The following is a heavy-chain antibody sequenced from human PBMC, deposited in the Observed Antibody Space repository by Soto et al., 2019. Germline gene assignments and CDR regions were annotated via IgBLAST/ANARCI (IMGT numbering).Heavy chain of an antibody. Sequence: ASVKVSCKASGYTFTSYDSNWVRQATGQGLGWMGWMNPNSGNTGYAQKFQGRVTITRNTSISTAYMELSSLKSKDTAVYYCAREGQICSGDSCWGPDAFDIWGQGTMVTVSS. V-gene: IGHV1-8*01. J-gene: IGHJ3*02. CDR2: MNPNSGNT. CDR3: AREGQICSGDSCWGPDAFDI. D-gene: IGHD2-15*01. CDR1: GYTFTSYD.